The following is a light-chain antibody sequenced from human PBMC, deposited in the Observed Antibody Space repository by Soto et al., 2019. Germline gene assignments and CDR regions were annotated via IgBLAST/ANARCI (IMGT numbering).Light chain of an antibody. V-gene: IGLV2-11*01. J-gene: IGLJ3*02. CDR3: CSYAGSYTGV. CDR1: SSDVRGYNY. Sequence: QSAPTQPRPVSGSPGQSVTISCTGTSSDVRGYNYVSWYQQHPGKAPKLMIYDVSKRPSGVPDRYSGSKSGNTASLTISGLQAEDEDDYYCCSYAGSYTGVFGGGTKVTVL. CDR2: DVS.